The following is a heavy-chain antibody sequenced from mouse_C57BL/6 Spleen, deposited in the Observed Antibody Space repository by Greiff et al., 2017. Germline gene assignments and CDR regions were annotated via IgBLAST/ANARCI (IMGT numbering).Heavy chain of an antibody. J-gene: IGHJ3*01. D-gene: IGHD1-1*01. V-gene: IGHV3-6*01. CDR3: ARRGTTGAY. CDR1: GYSITSGYY. Sequence: DVKLQESGPGLVKPSQSLSLTCSVTGYSITSGYYWNWIRQFPGNKLEWMGYISYDGSNNYNPSLKNRISITRDTSKNQFFLKLNSVTTEDTATYYCARRGTTGAYWGQGTLVTVSA. CDR2: ISYDGSN.